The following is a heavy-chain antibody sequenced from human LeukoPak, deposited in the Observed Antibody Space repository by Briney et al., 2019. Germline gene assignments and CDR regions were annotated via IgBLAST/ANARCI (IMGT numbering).Heavy chain of an antibody. CDR2: SNPDSGDT. Sequence: ASVKVSCKASGYTFIGYYMHWVRQAPGQGLEWMGRSNPDSGDTNYAQHFQGRVTMTRDTSISTAYMELSRLRSDDTAVYYCARDFLGRWLQLNWFDPWGQGTLVTVSS. D-gene: IGHD5-24*01. CDR1: GYTFIGYY. CDR3: ARDFLGRWLQLNWFDP. V-gene: IGHV1-2*06. J-gene: IGHJ5*02.